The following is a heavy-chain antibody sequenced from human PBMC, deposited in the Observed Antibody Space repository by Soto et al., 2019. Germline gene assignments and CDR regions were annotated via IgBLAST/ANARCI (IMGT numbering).Heavy chain of an antibody. J-gene: IGHJ4*02. CDR2: ISYDGNNK. CDR3: ARFRSERPFDY. V-gene: IGHV3-30-3*01. CDR1: GLTFSRYT. Sequence: GGALRLSCAASGLTFSRYTMHWVRQAPGKGLEWVAVISYDGNNKYYADSVKGRFTISRDNSKNTLSLQMNSLRPEDTAVYYCARFRSERPFDYWGQGTLVTVSS.